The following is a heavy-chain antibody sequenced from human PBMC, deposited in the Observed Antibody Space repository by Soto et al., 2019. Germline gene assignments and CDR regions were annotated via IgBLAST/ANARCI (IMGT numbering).Heavy chain of an antibody. Sequence: AAAVKVSCKASGGTFSSYAISWVRQAPGQGLEWMGGIIPIFGTANYAQKFQGRVTMTRDTSTSTLYMELSSLRSEDTAMYYCAAYTSGWPTPWSWGKGTLVTVSS. D-gene: IGHD6-19*01. J-gene: IGHJ4*02. CDR3: AAYTSGWPTPWS. CDR2: IIPIFGTA. CDR1: GGTFSSYA. V-gene: IGHV1-69*05.